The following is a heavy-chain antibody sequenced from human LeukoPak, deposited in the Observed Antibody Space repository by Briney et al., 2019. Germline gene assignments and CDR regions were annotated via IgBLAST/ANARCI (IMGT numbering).Heavy chain of an antibody. J-gene: IGHJ4*02. D-gene: IGHD3-3*01. Sequence: PSETLSLTCTVSGGSISSYYWSWIRQPPGKGLEWIGYIYYSGSTNYNPSLKSRVTMSVDTSKNQFSLKLSSVTAADTAVYYCARGLPSYDFWSGYYPYYLDYWGQGTLVTVSS. CDR2: IYYSGST. CDR3: ARGLPSYDFWSGYYPYYLDY. CDR1: GGSISSYY. V-gene: IGHV4-59*01.